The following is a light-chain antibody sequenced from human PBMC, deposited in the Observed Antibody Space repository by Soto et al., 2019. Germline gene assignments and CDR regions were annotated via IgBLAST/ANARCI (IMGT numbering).Light chain of an antibody. V-gene: IGKV3-15*01. CDR3: QQYNNWPLF. Sequence: EIVMTQSPATLSVSPGERATLSCRASQSVSSNLAWYQQKPGQAPRLLIYGAFTRDTGIPARFSGSGSGTEFTLPISRLQSEDFSVYYCQQYNNWPLFFGPGTKVDIK. J-gene: IGKJ3*01. CDR1: QSVSSN. CDR2: GAF.